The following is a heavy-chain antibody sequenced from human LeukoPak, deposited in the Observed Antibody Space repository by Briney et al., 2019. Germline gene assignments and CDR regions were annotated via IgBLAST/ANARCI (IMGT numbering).Heavy chain of an antibody. CDR1: GFTFTSYG. CDR3: ARGPAAAIDY. CDR2: ISSSSNTI. J-gene: IGHJ4*02. V-gene: IGHV3-48*02. Sequence: GGSLILSCAASGFTFTSYGMNWVRQAPGKGLEWISYISSSSNTIYYADSVKGRFTISRDNAKNSLYLQMSSLRDEDTAVYYCARGPAAAIDYWGQGTLVTVSS. D-gene: IGHD2-2*01.